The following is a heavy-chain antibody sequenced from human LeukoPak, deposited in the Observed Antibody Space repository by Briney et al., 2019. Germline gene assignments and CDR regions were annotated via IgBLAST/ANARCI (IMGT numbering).Heavy chain of an antibody. CDR2: IITILGIA. CDR3: ARGVVAAPGKDHYYYYGMDV. J-gene: IGHJ6*02. CDR1: GGTFTIYA. V-gene: IGHV1-69*04. Sequence: ASVTVSFTASGGTFTIYAISWVRQAPGQGLEWMGRIITILGIANYAQKFQGRVTITADKSTSTAYMELSSLRSEDTAVYYCARGVVAAPGKDHYYYYGMDVWGQGTTVTVSS. D-gene: IGHD2-15*01.